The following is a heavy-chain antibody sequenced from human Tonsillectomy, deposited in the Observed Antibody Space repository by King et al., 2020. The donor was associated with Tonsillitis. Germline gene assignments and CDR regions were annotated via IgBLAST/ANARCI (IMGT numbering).Heavy chain of an antibody. J-gene: IGHJ4*02. V-gene: IGHV3-33*05. CDR2: ISFDASRV. Sequence: VQLVESGGGVVQPGRSLRLSCASSGFAFRSYGMHWVRQAPGKGLEWVVVISFDASRVNYADSVKGRFTISRDNSENTLYLQMNSLRAEDTAVYYCARERLYSSDWGIDYWGQGSLVTVSS. CDR3: ARERLYSSDWGIDY. CDR1: GFAFRSYG. D-gene: IGHD6-19*01.